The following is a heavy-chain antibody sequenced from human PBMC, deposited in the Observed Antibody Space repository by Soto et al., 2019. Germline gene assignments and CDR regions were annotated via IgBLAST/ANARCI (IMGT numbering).Heavy chain of an antibody. D-gene: IGHD6-19*01. CDR1: GYSISSGSY. J-gene: IGHJ4*01. V-gene: IGHV4-38-2*02. Sequence: PAETLSLTCTVPGYSISSGSYWAWIRQPRGKGPEWIASIYHGGTTFYNPSLKSRITISVDTSNNQFSLKLTSVTAADTAVYYCARVHVMVVAGSTFDYWGHGTLVTVSS. CDR3: ARVHVMVVAGSTFDY. CDR2: IYHGGTT.